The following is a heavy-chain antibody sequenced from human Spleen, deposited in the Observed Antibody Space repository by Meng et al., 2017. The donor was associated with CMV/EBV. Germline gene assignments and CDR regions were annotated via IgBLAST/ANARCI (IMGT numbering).Heavy chain of an antibody. CDR2: ISYDGSNK. V-gene: IGHV3-30*19. D-gene: IGHD3-3*01. CDR1: GVSVTSSG. Sequence: LSLTCTVSGVSVTSSGSYWGWIRQSPGKGLEWVAVISYDGSNKYYADSVKGRFTISRDNSKNTLYLQMNSLRAEDTAVYYCAREKVTIFGVGGLYGMDVWGQGTTVTVSS. CDR3: AREKVTIFGVGGLYGMDV. J-gene: IGHJ6*02.